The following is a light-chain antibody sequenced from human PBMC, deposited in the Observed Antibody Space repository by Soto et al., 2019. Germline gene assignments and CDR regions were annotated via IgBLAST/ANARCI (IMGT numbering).Light chain of an antibody. CDR1: SSDVGGYNY. CDR3: TSYASSGTHV. V-gene: IGLV2-14*01. J-gene: IGLJ3*02. Sequence: QSALTQPASVSGSPGQSTTISCTGTSSDVGGYNYVSWYQQHPGKAPKLMIYEVSNRPSGVSNRFSGSKSGNTASLTISGLQAEDEADYYCTSYASSGTHVFGGGTKLTVL. CDR2: EVS.